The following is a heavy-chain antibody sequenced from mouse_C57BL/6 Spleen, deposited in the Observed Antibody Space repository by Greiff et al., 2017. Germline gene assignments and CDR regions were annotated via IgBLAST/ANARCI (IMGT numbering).Heavy chain of an antibody. J-gene: IGHJ2*01. D-gene: IGHD1-1*02. CDR2: IYPGGGNT. V-gene: IGHV1-84*01. Sequence: VQLQQSGPELVKPGASVKISCKASGYTFTDYYINWVKQRPGQGLEWIGWIYPGGGNTQYNEKFKGKATLTVDTSSSTAYLQLSSLTSEDSAVXVCARQGKTYNGDSYFAGWGPGTTLTVSS. CDR3: ARQGKTYNGDSYFAG. CDR1: GYTFTDYY.